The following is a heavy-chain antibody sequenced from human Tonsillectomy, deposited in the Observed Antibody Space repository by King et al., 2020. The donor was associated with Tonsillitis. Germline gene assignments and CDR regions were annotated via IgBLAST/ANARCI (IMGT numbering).Heavy chain of an antibody. J-gene: IGHJ4*02. CDR1: GFTFSNYG. D-gene: IGHD6-19*01. CDR3: ARERLWSSESGIDN. V-gene: IGHV3-33*05. Sequence: QLVQSGGGVVQPGGSLRLSCAASGFTFSNYGMHWVRQAPGKGLEWVALISYDGSRTYYADSVKGRFTISRDNSKDTLYLQMTSLRAEDTAVYYCARERLWSSESGIDNWGQGTLVTVSS. CDR2: ISYDGSRT.